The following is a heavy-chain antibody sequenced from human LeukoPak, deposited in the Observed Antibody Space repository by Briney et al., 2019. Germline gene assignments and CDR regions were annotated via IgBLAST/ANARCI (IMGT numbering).Heavy chain of an antibody. Sequence: GGSLRLSCAASGFTFSSYGMSWVRQAPGKGLEWVAFIRYDGSNKYYADSVKGRFTISGDNSKTTLFLHMNGLRAEDTAVYYCAKDPDCTSGVCYTFFDYWGQGTLVTVSS. CDR2: IRYDGSNK. J-gene: IGHJ4*02. V-gene: IGHV3-30*02. D-gene: IGHD2-8*01. CDR3: AKDPDCTSGVCYTFFDY. CDR1: GFTFSSYG.